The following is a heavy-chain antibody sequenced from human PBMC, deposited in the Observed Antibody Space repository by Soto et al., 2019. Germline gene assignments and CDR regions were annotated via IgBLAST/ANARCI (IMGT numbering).Heavy chain of an antibody. D-gene: IGHD2-2*01. CDR1: GYSFTSYW. Sequence: PGESLKISCKGSGYSFTSYWIGWVRQMPGKGLEWMGIIYPGDSDTRYSPSFQGQVTISADKSISTAYLQWSSLKASDTAMYYCARAGYCSSTSCSHYYYYGMGVWGQGTTVTVSS. V-gene: IGHV5-51*01. J-gene: IGHJ6*02. CDR3: ARAGYCSSTSCSHYYYYGMGV. CDR2: IYPGDSDT.